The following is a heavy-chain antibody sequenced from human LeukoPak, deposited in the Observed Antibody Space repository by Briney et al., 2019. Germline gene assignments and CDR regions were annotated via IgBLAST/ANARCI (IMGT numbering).Heavy chain of an antibody. V-gene: IGHV4-59*01. J-gene: IGHJ4*02. CDR3: ARPFSGATRFTYTY. CDR1: GGSISNKY. D-gene: IGHD1-26*01. Sequence: SETLSLTCTVSGGSISNKYWSWIRQPPGKGLEWIGYIYYSGNTNYNPSLKSRVTILVDTSKNQVSLKLSSVTAADTAVYYCARPFSGATRFTYTYWGQGTLVTVSS. CDR2: IYYSGNT.